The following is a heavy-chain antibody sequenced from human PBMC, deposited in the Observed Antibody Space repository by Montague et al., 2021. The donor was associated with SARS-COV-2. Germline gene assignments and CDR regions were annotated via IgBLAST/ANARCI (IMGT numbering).Heavy chain of an antibody. Sequence: SETLSLTCTVSGDSISSYYWSWIRQSPGKGLEWIGYIYYSGSTNYNPSLKSRVTISVDTSKNQFSLKLRSVTVADTAVYYCARAQLCFDYWGQGTLVTVSS. CDR2: IYYSGST. D-gene: IGHD5-18*01. J-gene: IGHJ4*02. CDR3: ARAQLCFDY. V-gene: IGHV4-59*08. CDR1: GDSISSYY.